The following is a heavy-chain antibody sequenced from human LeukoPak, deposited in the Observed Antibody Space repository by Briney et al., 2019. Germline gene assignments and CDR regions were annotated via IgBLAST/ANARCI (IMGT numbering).Heavy chain of an antibody. CDR1: GGSIRSGSHY. CDR2: IYYSGST. V-gene: IGHV4-39*02. Sequence: PSETLSLTCTVSGGSIRSGSHYWAWIRQPPGKGLELIGSIYYSGSTYYNPSLENRVTISIDTSKNHFSLKLSSLSAADTSVYYCAKRDDSGGNLVDLWGQGTLVTVS. D-gene: IGHD3-22*01. CDR3: AKRDDSGGNLVDL. J-gene: IGHJ4*02.